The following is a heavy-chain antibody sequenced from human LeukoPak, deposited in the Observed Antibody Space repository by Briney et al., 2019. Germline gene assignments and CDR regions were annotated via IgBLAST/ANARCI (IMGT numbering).Heavy chain of an antibody. J-gene: IGHJ5*02. CDR1: GGSFSGYY. Sequence: PSQTLSLTCAVYGGSFSGYYWSWIRQPPGKGLEWIGEINHSGSTNYNPSLKSRVTISVDTSKNQFSLKLSSVTAADTAVYYCANAYSSSWYWFDPWGQGTLVTVSS. D-gene: IGHD6-13*01. CDR3: ANAYSSSWYWFDP. V-gene: IGHV4-34*01. CDR2: INHSGST.